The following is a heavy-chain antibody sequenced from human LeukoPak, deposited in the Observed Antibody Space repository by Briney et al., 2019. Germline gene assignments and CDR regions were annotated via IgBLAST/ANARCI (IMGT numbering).Heavy chain of an antibody. J-gene: IGHJ3*01. CDR1: GGSISSGDYY. CDR3: AKDAVVE. D-gene: IGHD2-15*01. CDR2: ISGSGGST. V-gene: IGHV3-23*01. Sequence: ETLSLTCTVSGGSISSGDYYWSWIRQPPGKGLEWVSAISGSGGSTYYADSVKGRFTISRDNSKNTLYLQMNSLRAEDTAVYYCAKDAVVEWGQGTMVTVSS.